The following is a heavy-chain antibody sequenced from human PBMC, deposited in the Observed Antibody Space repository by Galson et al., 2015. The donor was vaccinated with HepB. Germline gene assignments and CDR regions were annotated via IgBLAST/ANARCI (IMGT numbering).Heavy chain of an antibody. D-gene: IGHD1-1*01. Sequence: SLRLSCAASGFTFSIYAMSWVRQAPGKGLEWVSAVSDDGTKTYSADSVKGRFSISRDNAKHTLYLQMNSLRAADTALYYCAKVSTAVGYYFHYWGQGTPVTVSS. CDR3: AKVSTAVGYYFHY. V-gene: IGHV3-23*01. CDR1: GFTFSIYA. J-gene: IGHJ4*02. CDR2: VSDDGTKT.